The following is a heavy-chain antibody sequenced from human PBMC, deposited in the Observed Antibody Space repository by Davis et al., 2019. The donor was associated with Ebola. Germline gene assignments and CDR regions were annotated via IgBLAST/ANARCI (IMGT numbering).Heavy chain of an antibody. Sequence: MPSETLSLTCTVSGGSVSSGSYYWSWIRQPPGKGLEWIGYMYYSGSTNYNPSLKSRVTISVDTSKNQFSLKLSSVTAADTAVYYCAIQIMGATRVFDYWGQGTVVTVS. J-gene: IGHJ4*02. V-gene: IGHV4-61*01. D-gene: IGHD3-16*01. CDR1: GGSVSSGSYY. CDR3: AIQIMGATRVFDY. CDR2: MYYSGST.